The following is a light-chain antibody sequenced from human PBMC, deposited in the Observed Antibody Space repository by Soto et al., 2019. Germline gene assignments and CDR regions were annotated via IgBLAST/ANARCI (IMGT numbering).Light chain of an antibody. Sequence: SYELTQPPSVSVAPGKTARITCGGDNVGSESVHWYQQKPCQAPALVIYYDSDRPSGIPERISGSKSGNTATLTISWVEAGDEADYFCQVWDRSSDCPIFGTGTKLTVL. CDR3: QVWDRSSDCPI. V-gene: IGLV3-21*01. CDR2: YDS. CDR1: NVGSES. J-gene: IGLJ1*01.